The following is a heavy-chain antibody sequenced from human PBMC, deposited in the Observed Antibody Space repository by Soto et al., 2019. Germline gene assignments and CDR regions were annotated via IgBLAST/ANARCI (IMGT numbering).Heavy chain of an antibody. CDR1: GFTFTSSS. V-gene: IGHV1-58*01. CDR2: ITVGTGNT. Sequence: SVKVSCKASGFTFTSSSVQWARQARGQRLEWIGWITVGTGNTNYAQKFQERVTITRDMSTSTAYMELSNLRSEDTAVYYCAAGDSSGYYGGWGQGTKVTVYS. J-gene: IGHJ4*02. D-gene: IGHD3-22*01. CDR3: AAGDSSGYYGG.